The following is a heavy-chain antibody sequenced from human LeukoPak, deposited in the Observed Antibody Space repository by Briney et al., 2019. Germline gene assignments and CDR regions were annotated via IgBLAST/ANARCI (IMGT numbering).Heavy chain of an antibody. D-gene: IGHD2-15*01. CDR3: ARGADGVSSNSRGWFDP. Sequence: GGSLRLSCAASGLTFDDYDLNWVRQAPGKGLEWVSDISWNGRNTAYAESLKGRFTITRDNAKNSLYLQMNSLRAEDTAFYYCARGADGVSSNSRGWFDPWGQGTLVTVSS. CDR1: GLTFDDYD. V-gene: IGHV3-20*04. J-gene: IGHJ5*02. CDR2: ISWNGRNT.